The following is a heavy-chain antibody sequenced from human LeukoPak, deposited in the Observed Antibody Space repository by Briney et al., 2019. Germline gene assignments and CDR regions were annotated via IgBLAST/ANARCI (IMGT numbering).Heavy chain of an antibody. Sequence: PSETLSLTCTVSGGSISSYYYSWIRQPAGKGLEWIGRIHTSGITNYNPSLKSRVTMSVDTSKNQFFLKLSSVTAADTAVYYCARVSLERYSSSWYSLGFDYWGQGTLVTVSS. D-gene: IGHD6-13*01. CDR2: IHTSGIT. V-gene: IGHV4-4*07. CDR1: GGSISSYY. J-gene: IGHJ4*02. CDR3: ARVSLERYSSSWYSLGFDY.